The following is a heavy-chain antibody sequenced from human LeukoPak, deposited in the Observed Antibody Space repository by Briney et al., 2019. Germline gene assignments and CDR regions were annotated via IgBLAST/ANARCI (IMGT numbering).Heavy chain of an antibody. CDR1: GGSISSSNW. V-gene: IGHV4-4*02. CDR2: IYHSGST. CDR3: ARHRSVRWLPTFDP. J-gene: IGHJ5*02. D-gene: IGHD6-19*01. Sequence: TSETLSLTCAVSGGSISSSNWWSWVRQPPGKGLEWIGEIYHSGSTNYNPSLKSRVTISVDKSKNQFSLKLSSVTAADTAVYYCARHRSVRWLPTFDPWGQGTLVTVSS.